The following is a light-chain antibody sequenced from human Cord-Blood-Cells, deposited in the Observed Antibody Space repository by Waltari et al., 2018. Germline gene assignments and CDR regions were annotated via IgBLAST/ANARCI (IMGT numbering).Light chain of an antibody. J-gene: IGLJ2*01. V-gene: IGLV4-60*03. CDR1: SGHSSYI. CDR3: ETWDSNTVV. CDR2: LEGSGSY. Sequence: QPVLTQSSSASASLGSSVKLTCTLSSGHSSYIIAWHHQQPGKAPRYLMKLEGSGSYNKGSGVPDRFSGSSSGADCYLTISNLQSEDEADYYCETWDSNTVVFGGGTKLTVL.